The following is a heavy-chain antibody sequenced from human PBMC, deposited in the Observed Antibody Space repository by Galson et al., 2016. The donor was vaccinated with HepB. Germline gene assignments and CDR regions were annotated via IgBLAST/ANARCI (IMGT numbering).Heavy chain of an antibody. V-gene: IGHV3-23*01. D-gene: IGHD1-7*01. CDR1: GFTFSSYA. CDR2: ISGSGGST. J-gene: IGHJ4*02. Sequence: SLRLSCAASGFTFSSYAMSWVRQAPGKGLEWVSAISGSGGSTYYADSVKGRFTISRDNAKNSLYLQMNSLRDEDTAVYYCARANYDAAVFAYWGQGTLVTVSS. CDR3: ARANYDAAVFAY.